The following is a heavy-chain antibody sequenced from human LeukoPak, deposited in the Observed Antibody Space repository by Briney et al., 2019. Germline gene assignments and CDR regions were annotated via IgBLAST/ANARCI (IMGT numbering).Heavy chain of an antibody. CDR1: GGSFSGYY. CDR2: INHSGST. Sequence: SETLSLTCAVYGGSFSGYYWGWIRQPPGKGLEWIGEINHSGSTNYNPSLKSRVTISVDTSKNQFSLRLNSVTAADTAMYYCVKSGGYGLIDYWGQGTLVTVSS. J-gene: IGHJ4*02. D-gene: IGHD1-26*01. V-gene: IGHV4-34*01. CDR3: VKSGGYGLIDY.